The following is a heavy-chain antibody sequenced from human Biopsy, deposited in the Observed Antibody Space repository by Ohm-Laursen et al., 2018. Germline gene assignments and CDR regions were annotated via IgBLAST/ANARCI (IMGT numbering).Heavy chain of an antibody. V-gene: IGHV1-18*01. D-gene: IGHD3-3*01. CDR3: ARDPGYDFWSGSDPFDS. Sequence: SVKVSCKASGGTFSSFGISWVRQAPGQGLEWMGWISTYNDDTNIAQKFQGRVSMTTDTSTRTAYMELRSLRSGDTAIYFCARDPGYDFWSGSDPFDSWGQGTLVTV. CDR2: ISTYNDDT. J-gene: IGHJ3*02. CDR1: GGTFSSFG.